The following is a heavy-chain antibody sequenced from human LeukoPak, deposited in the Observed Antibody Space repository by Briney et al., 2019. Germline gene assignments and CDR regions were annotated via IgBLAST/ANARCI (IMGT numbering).Heavy chain of an antibody. J-gene: IGHJ5*02. CDR3: ARGFYDSSGYSNCFDP. CDR2: IYYTGTT. CDR1: GDSISSSY. Sequence: SETLSLTCTVTGDSISSSYWSWIRQPPGKTLEWIGYIYYTGTTNYNPSLKSRVTMSIDTSKNQFSLNLNSVTAADTAVYYCARGFYDSSGYSNCFDPWGQGTLVTVSS. D-gene: IGHD3-22*01. V-gene: IGHV4-59*01.